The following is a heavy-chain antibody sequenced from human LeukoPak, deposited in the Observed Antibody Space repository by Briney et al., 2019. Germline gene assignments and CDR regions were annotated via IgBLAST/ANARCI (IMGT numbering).Heavy chain of an antibody. CDR2: IYPGDSDT. D-gene: IGHD2-2*01. J-gene: IGHJ5*02. Sequence: GESLKISCKGSGYSFTSYWIGWVRQMPGKGLEWMEIIYPGDSDTRYSPSFQGQVTISADKSISTAYLQWSSLKASDTAMYYCASIRARYCSSTSCYPHGSFDPWGQGTLVTVSS. CDR3: ASIRARYCSSTSCYPHGSFDP. CDR1: GYSFTSYW. V-gene: IGHV5-51*01.